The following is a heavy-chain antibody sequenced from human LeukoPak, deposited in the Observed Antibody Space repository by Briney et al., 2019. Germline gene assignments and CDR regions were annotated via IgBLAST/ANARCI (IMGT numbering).Heavy chain of an antibody. CDR3: SREGTSGSSTSYYYYYYGIDV. Sequence: ASVKVSCKASGYTFTSYAMNWVRQAPGQGLEWMGWINTNTGNPTYAQGFTGRFVFSLDTSVSTAYLQISSLKAEDTAVYYCSREGTSGSSTSYYYYYYGIDVWGQGTTVTVS. CDR1: GYTFTSYA. CDR2: INTNTGNP. V-gene: IGHV7-4-1*02. D-gene: IGHD1-26*01. J-gene: IGHJ6*02.